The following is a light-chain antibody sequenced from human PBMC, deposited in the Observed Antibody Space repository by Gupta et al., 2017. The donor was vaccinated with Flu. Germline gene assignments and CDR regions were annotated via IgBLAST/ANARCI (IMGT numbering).Light chain of an antibody. CDR1: QSVGDN. CDR2: GAT. CDR3: QQYNDWPPLT. J-gene: IGKJ3*01. Sequence: ATLSVSPGERATLSCRASQSVGDNLAWYQQKPGQAPRLLIYGATTRATGIPARFSGSGSVREFTLTISSLQSEDFAVYYCQQYNDWPPLTFGPGTKVDIK. V-gene: IGKV3-15*01.